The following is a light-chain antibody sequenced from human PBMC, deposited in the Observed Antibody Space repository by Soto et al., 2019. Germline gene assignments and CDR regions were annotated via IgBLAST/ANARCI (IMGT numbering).Light chain of an antibody. CDR2: DVS. CDR3: QQYNSYWLT. Sequence: DIQMTQSPSTLSASVGDTVTITCRARQRILGWLAWHQQAPGKAPKLXIYDVSALKRGVQPRFSGSGSGTEFPLTISSLQPEDFSTDYCQQYNSYWLTFGGGTQVDIK. J-gene: IGKJ4*01. CDR1: QRILGW. V-gene: IGKV1-5*01.